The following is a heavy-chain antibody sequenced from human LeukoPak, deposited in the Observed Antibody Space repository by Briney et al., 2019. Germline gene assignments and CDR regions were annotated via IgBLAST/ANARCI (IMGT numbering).Heavy chain of an antibody. CDR1: GYTFTSYY. Sequence: ASVKVSCKASGYTFTSYYLHWVRQAPGQGLEWMGIINPSGGNTNYAQKFQGRVTMTRDTSTSTVYMELSSLRSEDTAVYYCARDLGAQTMVFFDPWGQGTLVTVSS. CDR2: INPSGGNT. CDR3: ARDLGAQTMVFFDP. V-gene: IGHV1-46*01. D-gene: IGHD4/OR15-4a*01. J-gene: IGHJ5*02.